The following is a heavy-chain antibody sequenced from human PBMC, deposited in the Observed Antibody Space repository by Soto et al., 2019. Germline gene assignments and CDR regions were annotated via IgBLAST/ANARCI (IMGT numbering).Heavy chain of an antibody. Sequence: PSETLSLTCTVSGGSISSYYWSWIRQPPGKGLEWIGYIYYSGSTNYNPSLKSRVTISVDTSKNQFSLKLSSVTAADTAVYYCARDVGSTVTTRGGPFDYWGEGTLVTVPS. V-gene: IGHV4-59*01. D-gene: IGHD4-17*01. J-gene: IGHJ4*02. CDR2: IYYSGST. CDR3: ARDVGSTVTTRGGPFDY. CDR1: GGSISSYY.